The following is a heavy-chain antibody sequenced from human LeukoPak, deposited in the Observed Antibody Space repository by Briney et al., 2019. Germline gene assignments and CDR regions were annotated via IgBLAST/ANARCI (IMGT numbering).Heavy chain of an antibody. V-gene: IGHV4-34*01. CDR3: ARTAVTSGYYYYYMDV. Sequence: PSETLSLTCAISDEPFSGYYWGWIRQPPGKGLELIGEINRNGNTDYNPSLKSRVTISVDTSKNQFSLKLSSVTAADTAVYYCARTAVTSGYYYYYMDVWGKGTTVTVSS. CDR1: DEPFSGYY. CDR2: INRNGNT. D-gene: IGHD4-11*01. J-gene: IGHJ6*03.